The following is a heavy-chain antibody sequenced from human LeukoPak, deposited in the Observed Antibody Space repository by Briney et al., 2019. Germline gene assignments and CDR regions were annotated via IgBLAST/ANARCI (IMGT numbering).Heavy chain of an antibody. J-gene: IGHJ4*02. D-gene: IGHD6-6*01. CDR3: ARTYSSSSHFDY. CDR1: GGSISSYY. CDR2: IYTSGST. Sequence: PSETLSLISPVSGGSISSYYWSWIRQPPGKGLVWIGHIYTSGSTNYNPSLKSRVTISVDTSKNQFSLKVSSVTAADTAVYYCARTYSSSSHFDYWGQGTLVTVSS. V-gene: IGHV4-4*09.